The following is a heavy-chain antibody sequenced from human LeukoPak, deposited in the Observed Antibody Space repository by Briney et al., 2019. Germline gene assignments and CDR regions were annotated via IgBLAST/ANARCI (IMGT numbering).Heavy chain of an antibody. CDR2: ISSTGATI. Sequence: GGSLRLSCAASGFAFSSYEMNWVRQAPGKGLEWVSYISSTGATIFYADSVRGRFTVSRDNANNSLFLQMNTLRTDDSAVYYCARGDSSGYGPPSDYWGQGTLVTVSS. CDR1: GFAFSSYE. V-gene: IGHV3-48*03. J-gene: IGHJ4*02. D-gene: IGHD5-12*01. CDR3: ARGDSSGYGPPSDY.